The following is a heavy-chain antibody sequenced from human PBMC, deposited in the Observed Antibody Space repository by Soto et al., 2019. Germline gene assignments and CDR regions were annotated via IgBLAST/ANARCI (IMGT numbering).Heavy chain of an antibody. CDR1: GGSFSGYY. CDR3: ARGRYSYGLIFHWYFDL. Sequence: PSETLSLTCAVYGGSFSGYYWSWIRQPPGKGLEWIGEINHSGSTNYNPSLKSRVTISVDTSKNQFSLKLSSVTAADTAVYYCARGRYSYGLIFHWYFDLWGRGTLVTVSS. J-gene: IGHJ2*01. CDR2: INHSGST. V-gene: IGHV4-34*01. D-gene: IGHD5-18*01.